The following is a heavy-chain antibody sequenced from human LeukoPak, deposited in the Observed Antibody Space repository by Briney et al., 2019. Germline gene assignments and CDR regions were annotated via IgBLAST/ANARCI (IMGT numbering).Heavy chain of an antibody. J-gene: IGHJ4*02. V-gene: IGHV4-59*01. D-gene: IGHD6-19*01. CDR3: ARDTTVASGMQY. CDR2: IYIKST. CDR1: GGSISTFS. Sequence: SETLSLTCTASGGSISTFSWSWTRQFPGKGLEWIGSIYIKSTNYNPSLKSRVAISVDTSKNQFSLRLDPVTTADTAVYYCARDTTVASGMQYWGQGTLVTVSS.